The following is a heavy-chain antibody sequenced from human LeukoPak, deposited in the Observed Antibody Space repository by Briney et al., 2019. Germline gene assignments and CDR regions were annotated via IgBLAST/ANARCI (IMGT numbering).Heavy chain of an antibody. D-gene: IGHD2-15*01. J-gene: IGHJ6*03. CDR1: GFTFSDYH. CDR2: ISAANTDI. CDR3: ARDRCSGGGCYFYYMDV. Sequence: GGSLRLSCAASGFTFSDYHMSWIRQAPGKGLEWVSYISAANTDIHYTDSVRGRFTISRDKAKNSLYLQMNSLSAEDTAVYYCARDRCSGGGCYFYYMDVWGKGTTVAISS. V-gene: IGHV3-11*01.